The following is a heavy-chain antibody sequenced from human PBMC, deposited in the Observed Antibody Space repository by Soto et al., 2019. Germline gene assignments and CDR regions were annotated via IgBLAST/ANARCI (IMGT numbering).Heavy chain of an antibody. Sequence: PGGSLRLSCAASGFTFSSYGMHWVRQAPGKGLEWVAVISYDGSNKYYADSVKGRFTISRDNSKNTLYLQMNSLRAEDTAVYYCASRYDILTGYDASYYYGMDVWGQGTTVTVSS. CDR2: ISYDGSNK. CDR1: GFTFSSYG. CDR3: ASRYDILTGYDASYYYGMDV. J-gene: IGHJ6*02. D-gene: IGHD3-9*01. V-gene: IGHV3-30*03.